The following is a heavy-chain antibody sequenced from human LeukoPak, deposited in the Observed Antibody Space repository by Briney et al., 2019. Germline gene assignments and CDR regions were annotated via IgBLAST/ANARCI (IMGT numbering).Heavy chain of an antibody. V-gene: IGHV3-53*01. J-gene: IGHJ4*02. Sequence: QPGGSLRLSCAASGLTVSSNYMSWVRQAPGKGLEWVSVIYTGGTTFYADSVRGRFTISRDNAKNTLYLQMNSLRAEDTAVYYCARCWRGDYFDYWGQGTLVTVSS. D-gene: IGHD3-3*01. CDR2: IYTGGTT. CDR1: GLTVSSNY. CDR3: ARCWRGDYFDY.